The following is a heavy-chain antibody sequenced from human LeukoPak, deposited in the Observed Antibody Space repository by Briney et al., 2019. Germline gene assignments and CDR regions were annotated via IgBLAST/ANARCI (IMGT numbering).Heavy chain of an antibody. CDR2: SDWDDDK. V-gene: IGHV2-70*11. J-gene: IGHJ3*02. CDR1: GFYLRTRGMC. Sequence: GSGPTLVNPPQTLTLTCTFSGFYLRTRGMCVSWIRQPPGKALEWLSRSDWDDDKYYSTSLKTRLTISKDTSKNQVVLTMTNMDPVDTATYYCARIPLRIGYAFDIWGQGTMVTVSS. D-gene: IGHD1-1*01. CDR3: ARIPLRIGYAFDI.